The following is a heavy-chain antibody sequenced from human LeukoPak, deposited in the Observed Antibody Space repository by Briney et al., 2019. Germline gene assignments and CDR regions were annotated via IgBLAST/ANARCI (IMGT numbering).Heavy chain of an antibody. J-gene: IGHJ4*02. CDR3: ATSITGTNNLPLDY. V-gene: IGHV1-24*01. CDR2: FDPEDGET. Sequence: ASVKVSCKVSGYTLTELSMHWVRQAPGKGLEWMGGFDPEDGETIYAQKFQGRVTMTEDTSTDTAYMELSSLRSEDTAVYYCATSITGTNNLPLDYWGQGTLVTVPS. D-gene: IGHD1-20*01. CDR1: GYTLTELS.